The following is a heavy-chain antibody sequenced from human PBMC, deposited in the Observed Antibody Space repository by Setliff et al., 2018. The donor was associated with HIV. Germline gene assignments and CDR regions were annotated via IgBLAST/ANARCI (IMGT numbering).Heavy chain of an antibody. CDR1: GYSISSGYY. Sequence: SETLSLTCAVSGYSISSGYYWGWIRQPPGRGLEWIGNIYHSGGTHYNPSLRSRVTISVDTSKNHFSLKLSSVTAADTAVYYCARDQLAMVRRNGMDVWGQGTTVTVSS. V-gene: IGHV4-38-2*02. CDR3: ARDQLAMVRRNGMDV. CDR2: IYHSGGT. J-gene: IGHJ6*02. D-gene: IGHD3-10*01.